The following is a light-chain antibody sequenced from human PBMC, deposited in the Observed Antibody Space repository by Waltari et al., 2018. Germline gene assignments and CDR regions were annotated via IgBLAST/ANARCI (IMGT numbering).Light chain of an antibody. CDR3: QVWDANNDPGV. CDR2: YDS. J-gene: IGLJ1*01. CDR1: NIGTTS. Sequence: SYVLTQPPSVSVAPGKTARIPRGGNNIGTTSHPWYQQKPGQAHICFISYDSDRPAGIPERFYGANSGNPATLAISRVGAADEADYYCQVWDANNDPGVFGTGTEVTVL. V-gene: IGLV3-21*04.